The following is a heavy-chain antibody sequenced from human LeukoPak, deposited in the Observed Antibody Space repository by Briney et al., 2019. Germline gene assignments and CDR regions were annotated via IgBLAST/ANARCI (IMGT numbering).Heavy chain of an antibody. J-gene: IGHJ6*03. V-gene: IGHV4-34*01. Sequence: SETLSLTCAVYGGSFSGYYWSWIRQPPGKGLEWIGEINHSGSTNYNPSLKSRVTISVDTSKNQFSLKLSSVTAADTAVYYCARLAGATRIYYYYMDVWGKGTTVTISS. D-gene: IGHD1-26*01. CDR1: GGSFSGYY. CDR3: ARLAGATRIYYYYMDV. CDR2: INHSGST.